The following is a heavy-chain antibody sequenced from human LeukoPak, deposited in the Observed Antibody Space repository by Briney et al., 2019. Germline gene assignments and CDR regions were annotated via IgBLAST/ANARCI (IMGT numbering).Heavy chain of an antibody. CDR3: ARRWNYGRNYYIDV. D-gene: IGHD1-7*01. Sequence: PSETLSLTCAVYGGSFSNDYWSLIRQPPGKGQEWIGKINDSGRINYNPSRMSRITVSVHTSKNQFSLRLTSVTATDTAVYYCARRWNYGRNYYIDVWGNGATVSVSS. J-gene: IGHJ6*03. V-gene: IGHV4-34*01. CDR1: GGSFSNDY. CDR2: INDSGRI.